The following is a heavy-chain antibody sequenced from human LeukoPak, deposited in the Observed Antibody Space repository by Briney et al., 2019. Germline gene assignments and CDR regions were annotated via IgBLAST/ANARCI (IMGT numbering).Heavy chain of an antibody. CDR3: ARDLSGGGATLDY. V-gene: IGHV3-30-3*01. D-gene: IGHD1-26*01. CDR1: GFTFSSYA. Sequence: GRSLRLSCAASGFTFSSYAMHWVRQAPGKGLEWVAVISYDGSNKYYADSVKGRFTISRDNSKNTLYLQMNSLRAEDTAVYYCARDLSGGGATLDYWGQGTLVTVSS. CDR2: ISYDGSNK. J-gene: IGHJ4*02.